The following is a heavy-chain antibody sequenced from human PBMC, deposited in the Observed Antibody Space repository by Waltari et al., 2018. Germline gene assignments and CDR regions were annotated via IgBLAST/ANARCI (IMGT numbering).Heavy chain of an antibody. CDR3: ATRPYGSGLYYFDY. Sequence: EVQLLESGGGLVQPGGSLRLSCAASGFTFNNYAMTWVRQAPGKGLVWVTAISGSVSSTHYADSVKGRFTISRDNSRNTLYLQMNTLGVEDTAVYYCATRPYGSGLYYFDYWGQGTLVTVSP. D-gene: IGHD3-10*01. J-gene: IGHJ4*02. V-gene: IGHV3-23*01. CDR2: ISGSVSST. CDR1: GFTFNNYA.